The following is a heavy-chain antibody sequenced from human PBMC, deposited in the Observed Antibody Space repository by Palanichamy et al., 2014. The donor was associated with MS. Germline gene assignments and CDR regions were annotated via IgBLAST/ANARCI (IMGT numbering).Heavy chain of an antibody. Sequence: EVQLVESGGGLIRPGGSLRLSCAASGFTVSSSYVSWVRQAPGKGLEWVSVIYSAGKTDYADSAKGRFTISRDNSKNTLYLQMDSLRAEDTAVYYCARGYCPDGSCYYYWGQGTLVTVSS. J-gene: IGHJ4*02. D-gene: IGHD2-15*01. CDR1: GFTVSSSY. CDR3: ARGYCPDGSCYYY. CDR2: IYSAGKT. V-gene: IGHV3-53*01.